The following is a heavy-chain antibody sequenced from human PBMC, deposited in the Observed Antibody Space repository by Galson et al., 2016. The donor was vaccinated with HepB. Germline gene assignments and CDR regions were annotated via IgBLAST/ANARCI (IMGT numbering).Heavy chain of an antibody. J-gene: IGHJ6*02. D-gene: IGHD3-3*01. V-gene: IGHV3-9*01. CDR1: GFTFDDYA. Sequence: SLRLSCAASGFTFDDYAMHWVRQAPGKGLEWISGISWNSGTIIYADSVKGRFTISRDNAKNSLYLQMNSLRAEDTALYYCEKDMSIFGVVITHSGGGLDVWGQGTTVTVSS. CDR2: ISWNSGTI. CDR3: EKDMSIFGVVITHSGGGLDV.